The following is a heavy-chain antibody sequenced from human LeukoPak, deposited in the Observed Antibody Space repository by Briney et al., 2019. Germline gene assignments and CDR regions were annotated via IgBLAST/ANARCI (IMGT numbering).Heavy chain of an antibody. Sequence: GGSLRLSCAASGFTFSFHAMSWVRQAPGKGLEWVSVIVGSGGNTYYADSVKGRFTISRDNAKNTLYLQMNSLRAEDTAVYYCAKSEGYTYYYGSGSHWDYWGQGTLVTVSS. CDR2: IVGSGGNT. CDR1: GFTFSFHA. V-gene: IGHV3-23*01. CDR3: AKSEGYTYYYGSGSHWDY. J-gene: IGHJ4*02. D-gene: IGHD3-10*01.